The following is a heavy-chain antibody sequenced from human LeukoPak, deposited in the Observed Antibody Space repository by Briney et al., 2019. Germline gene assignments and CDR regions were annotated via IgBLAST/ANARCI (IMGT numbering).Heavy chain of an antibody. CDR1: GGSISSYY. D-gene: IGHD6-13*01. CDR2: IYTSGST. J-gene: IGHJ4*02. V-gene: IGHV4-4*07. CDR3: AREVAAAGLRRFDY. Sequence: PSETLSLTCTVSGGSISSYYWSWIRQPAGKGPEWIGRIYTSGSTNYNPSLKSRVTMSVDTSKNQFSLKLSSVTAADTAVYYCAREVAAAGLRRFDYWGQGTLVTVSS.